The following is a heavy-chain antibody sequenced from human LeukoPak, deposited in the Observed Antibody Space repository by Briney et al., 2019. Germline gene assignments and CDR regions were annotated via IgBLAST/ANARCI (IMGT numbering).Heavy chain of an antibody. D-gene: IGHD4-17*01. CDR3: AKEAYDYGDYYYYYMDV. CDR1: GFTFSSYA. CDR2: ISGSGGST. Sequence: GGSLRLSCAVSGFTFSSYAMSWVRQAPGKGLEWVSAISGSGGSTYYADSVKGRFTISRDNSKNTLDLQMNSLRAEDTAVYYCAKEAYDYGDYYYYYMDVWGKGTTVTISS. V-gene: IGHV3-23*01. J-gene: IGHJ6*03.